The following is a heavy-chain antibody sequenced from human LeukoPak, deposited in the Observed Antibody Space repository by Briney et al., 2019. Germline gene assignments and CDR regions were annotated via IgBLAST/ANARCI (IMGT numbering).Heavy chain of an antibody. J-gene: IGHJ6*02. D-gene: IGHD2-21*01. CDR2: IKQDGSEK. CDR1: GLTFSSYW. Sequence: GGSLRLSCVASGLTFSSYWMSWVRQAPGKGLEWVANIKQDGSEKDYVDSVKGRFTIPRDNAKNSLYLQMNSLRAEDTAVYYCAKYCGGDCYGMDVWGQGTTVTVSS. V-gene: IGHV3-7*01. CDR3: AKYCGGDCYGMDV.